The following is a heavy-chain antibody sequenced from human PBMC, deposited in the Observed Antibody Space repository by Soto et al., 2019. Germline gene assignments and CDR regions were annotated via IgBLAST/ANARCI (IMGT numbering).Heavy chain of an antibody. CDR1: GGSISSGNYY. D-gene: IGHD3-22*01. J-gene: IGHJ4*02. CDR2: TSYSGST. Sequence: PSETLSLTCTVSGGSISSGNYYWSWIRQPPGKGLEWIGFTSYSGSTSYNASLKSRVTISVDKSKNQFSLKLSSVTAADTAVYYCARYDYDNNIYSIDYWGQGALVTVSS. V-gene: IGHV4-30-4*01. CDR3: ARYDYDNNIYSIDY.